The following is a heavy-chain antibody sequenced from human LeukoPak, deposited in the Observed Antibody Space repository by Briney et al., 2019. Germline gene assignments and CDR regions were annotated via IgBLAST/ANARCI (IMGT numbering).Heavy chain of an antibody. Sequence: GGSLRLSCAGSGFTFSSYEMNWVRQAPGKGLEWVSYISSSGKTIYYADSVKGRFTISRDNAKKSLYLQMNSLRAEDTAAYYCARGVGDYIDAFDIWGQGTMVTVSS. CDR1: GFTFSSYE. D-gene: IGHD4-17*01. CDR3: ARGVGDYIDAFDI. J-gene: IGHJ3*02. CDR2: ISSSGKTI. V-gene: IGHV3-48*03.